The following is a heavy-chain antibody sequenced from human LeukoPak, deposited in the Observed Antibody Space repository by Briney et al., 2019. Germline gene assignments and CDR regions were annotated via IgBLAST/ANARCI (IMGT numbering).Heavy chain of an antibody. Sequence: ASVKVSCKVSGYTVTELSMHWVRQSPGKGLEWMGGFHPEDGETIHAQKLQGRVTMTTDTSTSTAYMELRSLRSDDTAVYYCARDRHPTDYWGQGTLVTVSS. CDR1: GYTVTELS. J-gene: IGHJ4*02. D-gene: IGHD4-17*01. CDR3: ARDRHPTDY. CDR2: FHPEDGET. V-gene: IGHV1-24*01.